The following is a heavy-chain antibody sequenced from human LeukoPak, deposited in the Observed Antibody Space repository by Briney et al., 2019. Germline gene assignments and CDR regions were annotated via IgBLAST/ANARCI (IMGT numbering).Heavy chain of an antibody. CDR2: IYYSGST. J-gene: IGHJ3*02. Sequence: SETLSLTCTVSGGSISSSSYYWGWIRQPPGKGLEWIGSIYYSGSTYYNPSLKSRVTISVDTSKNQFSLKLSSVTAADTAVYYCADGRYFDWLDDAFDIWGQGTMVTVSS. V-gene: IGHV4-39*01. CDR1: GGSISSSSYY. CDR3: ADGRYFDWLDDAFDI. D-gene: IGHD3-9*01.